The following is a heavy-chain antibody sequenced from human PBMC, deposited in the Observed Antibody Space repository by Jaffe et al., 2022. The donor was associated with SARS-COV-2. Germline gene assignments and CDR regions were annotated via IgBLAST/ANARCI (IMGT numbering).Heavy chain of an antibody. CDR2: IKQDGSEK. V-gene: IGHV3-7*01. CDR3: ARDPHYGPFDY. D-gene: IGHD4-17*01. Sequence: EVQLVESGGGLVQPGGSLRLSCAASGLTFSSYWMSWVRQAPGKGLEWVANIKQDGSEKYYVDSVKGRFTISRDNAKNSLYLQMNSLRAEDTAVYYCARDPHYGPFDYWGQGTPVTVSS. J-gene: IGHJ4*02. CDR1: GLTFSSYW.